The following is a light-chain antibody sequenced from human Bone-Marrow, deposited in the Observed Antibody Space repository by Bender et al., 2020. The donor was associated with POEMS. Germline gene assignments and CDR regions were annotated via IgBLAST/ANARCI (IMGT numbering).Light chain of an antibody. Sequence: QSAAIQPASVSGSLGQSITISCTGTSSDVGSYNLVSWYQQHPGRAPKLMIYDVSNRPSGVSNRFSGSKSGNTASLTISGLQAEDEADYYCSSYTMSDTLVFGAGTKLTVL. J-gene: IGLJ2*01. V-gene: IGLV2-14*02. CDR1: SSDVGSYNL. CDR3: SSYTMSDTLV. CDR2: DVS.